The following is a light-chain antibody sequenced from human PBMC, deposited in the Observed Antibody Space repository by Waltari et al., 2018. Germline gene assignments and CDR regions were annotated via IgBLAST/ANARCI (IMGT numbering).Light chain of an antibody. CDR2: DVS. Sequence: QSALTQPASVSGSPGQSLTISCTGTSSDVGGSNYVSWYQQHPGKAPKLMIYDVSKRPSGVSNRFSGSKSGNTASLTISGLQAEDEADYYCSSYTSSSILYVFGTGTKVTVL. V-gene: IGLV2-14*01. J-gene: IGLJ1*01. CDR1: SSDVGGSNY. CDR3: SSYTSSSILYV.